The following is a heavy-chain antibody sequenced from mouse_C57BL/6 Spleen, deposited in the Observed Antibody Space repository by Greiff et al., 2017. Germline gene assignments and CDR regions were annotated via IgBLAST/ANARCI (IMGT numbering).Heavy chain of an antibody. J-gene: IGHJ1*03. CDR2: IRNKANGYTT. Sequence: EVNVVESGGGLVQPGGSLSLSCAASGFTFTDYYMSWVRQPPGTALEWFGFIRNKANGYTTEYSASVKGRFTISRDNSQSILYLQMNALRAEDSATYYCARYRGTWGYCDVWGTGTTVTVSS. D-gene: IGHD2-14*01. V-gene: IGHV7-3*01. CDR3: ARYRGTWGYCDV. CDR1: GFTFTDYY.